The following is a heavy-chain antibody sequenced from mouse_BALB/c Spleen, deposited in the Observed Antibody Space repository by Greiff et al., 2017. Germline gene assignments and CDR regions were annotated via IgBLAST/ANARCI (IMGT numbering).Heavy chain of an antibody. V-gene: IGHV5-6-4*01. D-gene: IGHD2-14*01. CDR3: TRGKIGDY. Sequence: EVQLVESGGGLVKPGGSLKLSCAASGFTFSSYTMSWVRQTPEKRLEWVATISSGGSYTYYPDSVKGRFTISRDNAKNTLYLQMSSLKSEDTAMYYCTRGKIGDYWGQGTSVTVSS. J-gene: IGHJ4*01. CDR2: ISSGGSYT. CDR1: GFTFSSYT.